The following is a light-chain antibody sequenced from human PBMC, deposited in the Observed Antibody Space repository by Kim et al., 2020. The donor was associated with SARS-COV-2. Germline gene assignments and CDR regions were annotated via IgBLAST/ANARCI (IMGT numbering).Light chain of an antibody. V-gene: IGKV1-13*02. CDR1: QVIRSS. CDR3: QQFYTYPLT. Sequence: ASLGDRVSITCRATQVIRSSLAWYQQKAGTPPKLLIHAASNLETGVPSRFSGAGYGTDFTLTITSLQPEDFATYYCQQFYTYPLTFGQGTRLEIK. J-gene: IGKJ5*01. CDR2: AAS.